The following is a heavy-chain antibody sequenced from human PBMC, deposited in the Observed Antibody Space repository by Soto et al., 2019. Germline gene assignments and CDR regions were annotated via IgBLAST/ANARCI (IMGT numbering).Heavy chain of an antibody. D-gene: IGHD3-3*01. V-gene: IGHV3-30*18. Sequence: GGSLRLSSEPSGLTFSSYGIHWVRQAPGKGLEWVAVISYDGSNKYYADSVKGRFNISRDNSKNTLYLQMNSLRAEDTAVYYCAKGYDFWSPWYYYGMDVWGQGTTVTVSS. CDR2: ISYDGSNK. CDR3: AKGYDFWSPWYYYGMDV. CDR1: GLTFSSYG. J-gene: IGHJ6*02.